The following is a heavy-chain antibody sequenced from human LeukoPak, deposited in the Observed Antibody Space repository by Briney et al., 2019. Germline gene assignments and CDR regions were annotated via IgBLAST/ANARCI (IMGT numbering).Heavy chain of an antibody. CDR1: GGSISSGGYY. D-gene: IGHD5-18*01. CDR3: ARRGYSYGYDYYAMDV. J-gene: IGHJ6*02. Sequence: SETLSLTCTVSGGSISSGGYYWSWIRQHPGKGLEWIGYIYYSGSTYYNPSLKSRVTISVDTSKNQFSLKLSSVTAADTAVYYCARRGYSYGYDYYAMDVWGQGTTVTVSS. CDR2: IYYSGST. V-gene: IGHV4-31*03.